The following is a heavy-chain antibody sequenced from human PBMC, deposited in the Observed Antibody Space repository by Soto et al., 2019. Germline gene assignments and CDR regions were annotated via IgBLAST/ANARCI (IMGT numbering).Heavy chain of an antibody. J-gene: IGHJ4*02. CDR3: AKDHLMTTVTTVGY. Sequence: GGSLRLSCAASGFTFSSYGMHWVRQAPGKGLEWVAVISYDERNKYYADSVKGRFTISRDNSKNTLYLQMNSLRAEDTAVYYCAKDHLMTTVTTVGYWGQGTLVTVSS. CDR2: ISYDERNK. D-gene: IGHD4-17*01. CDR1: GFTFSSYG. V-gene: IGHV3-30*18.